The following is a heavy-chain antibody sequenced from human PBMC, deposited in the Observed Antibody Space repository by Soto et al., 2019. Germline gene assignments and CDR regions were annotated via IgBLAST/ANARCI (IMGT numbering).Heavy chain of an antibody. J-gene: IGHJ4*02. CDR2: IYYSGNT. CDR1: GGSISSYY. V-gene: IGHV4-59*01. D-gene: IGHD1-7*01. CDR3: GRGEVDRYNWNYGIDY. Sequence: LSLTCTVSGGSISSYYWSWIRQPPGKGLEWIGYIYYSGNTNYNPSLKSRVTISVDTSKNQFSLKLSSVTAADTAVYYCGRGEVDRYNWNYGIDYWGQGTLVTVSS.